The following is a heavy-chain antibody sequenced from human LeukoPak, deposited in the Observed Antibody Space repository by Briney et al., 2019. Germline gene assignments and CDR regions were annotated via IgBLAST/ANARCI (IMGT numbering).Heavy chain of an antibody. CDR1: GGTFSSYA. Sequence: SVKVSCKASGGTFSSYAISWVRQAPGQGLEWMGRIIPILGIANYAQKFQGRVTITADKSTSTAYMELSSLRSEDTAVYYCARVGVVPAARFDPWGQGTLVTVSS. V-gene: IGHV1-69*04. CDR3: ARVGVVPAARFDP. CDR2: IIPILGIA. J-gene: IGHJ5*02. D-gene: IGHD2-2*01.